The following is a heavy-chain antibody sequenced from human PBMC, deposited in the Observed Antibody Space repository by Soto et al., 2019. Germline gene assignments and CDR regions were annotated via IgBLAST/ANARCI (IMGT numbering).Heavy chain of an antibody. CDR3: ARAKKKGIAARPGWFDP. CDR1: CYTFTSYG. D-gene: IGHD6-6*01. Sequence: ASVKVSCKASCYTFTSYGISWVRQAPGQGLEWMGWISAYNGNTNYAQKLQGRVTMTTDTSTSTAYMELRSLRSDDTAVYYCARAKKKGIAARPGWFDPWGQGTLVTVSS. V-gene: IGHV1-18*04. J-gene: IGHJ5*02. CDR2: ISAYNGNT.